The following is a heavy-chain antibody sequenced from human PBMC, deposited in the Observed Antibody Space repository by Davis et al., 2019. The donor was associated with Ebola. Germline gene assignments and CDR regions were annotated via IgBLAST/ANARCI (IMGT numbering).Heavy chain of an antibody. D-gene: IGHD6-6*01. CDR1: GGTFSSYA. CDR2: IIPIFGTA. V-gene: IGHV1-69*13. J-gene: IGHJ5*02. Sequence: AASVKVSCKASGGTFSSYAISWVRQAPGQGLEWMGGIIPIFGTANYAQKFQGRVTITADESTSTAYMELSSLRSEDTAVYYCAGLPEGQLVSWFDPWGQGTLVTVSS. CDR3: AGLPEGQLVSWFDP.